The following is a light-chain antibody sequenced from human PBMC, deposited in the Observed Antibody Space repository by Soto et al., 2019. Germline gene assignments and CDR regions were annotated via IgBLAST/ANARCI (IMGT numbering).Light chain of an antibody. V-gene: IGKV3-20*01. CDR3: HQYGSSRMYT. CDR2: GAS. J-gene: IGKJ2*01. Sequence: EIVLTQSPGTLSLSPGERATLSCRASKSVSSSYLAWYQQKPGQAPRLLIYGASSRATGIPDRFSGSGSGTAFTLPISRLEPEDFAVYYCHQYGSSRMYTFGQGTKLEIK. CDR1: KSVSSSY.